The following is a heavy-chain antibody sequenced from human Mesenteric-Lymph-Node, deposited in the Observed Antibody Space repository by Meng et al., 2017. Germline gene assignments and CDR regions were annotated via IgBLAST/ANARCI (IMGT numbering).Heavy chain of an antibody. CDR2: TYYRSKWYN. CDR1: GDSVSSNSAA. V-gene: IGHV6-1*01. J-gene: IGHJ6*02. CDR3: ARDYYDSSGYLPYYYGMDV. Sequence: SQTLSLTCAISGDSVSSNSAAWNWIRQSPSRGLEWLGRTYYRSKWYNDYAVSVKSRITINPDTSKNQFSLQLNSVTPEDTAVYYCARDYYDSSGYLPYYYGMDVWGQGTTVTVSS. D-gene: IGHD3-22*01.